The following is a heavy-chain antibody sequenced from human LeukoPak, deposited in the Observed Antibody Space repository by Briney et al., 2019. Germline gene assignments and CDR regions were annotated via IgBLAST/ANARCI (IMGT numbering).Heavy chain of an antibody. V-gene: IGHV1-2*02. CDR2: INPNSGGT. D-gene: IGHD2-15*01. CDR3: ARDEGYCNGGSCYHYYYYMDV. J-gene: IGHJ6*03. Sequence: ASVKVSYKASGYTFTGYYMHWVRQAPGQGLEWMGWINPNSGGTNYAQKFQGRVTMTRDTSISTAYMELSRLRSDDTAVYYCARDEGYCNGGSCYHYYYYMDVWGKGTTVTVSS. CDR1: GYTFTGYY.